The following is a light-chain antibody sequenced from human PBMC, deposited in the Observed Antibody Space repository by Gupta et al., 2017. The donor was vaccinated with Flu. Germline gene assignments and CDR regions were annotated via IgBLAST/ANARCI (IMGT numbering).Light chain of an antibody. J-gene: IGKJ5*01. CDR2: STS. CDR1: EDIGVY. V-gene: IGKV1-8*01. CDR3: QQYWTYPGT. Sequence: PVSLSAYIGDSVTITCRASEDIGVYLAWYQQQPGKAPKLVIYSTSTLQHGVPSRFSGSGSGTDFTLTITHLESEDLATYYCQQYWTYPGTFGQGTRLEIK.